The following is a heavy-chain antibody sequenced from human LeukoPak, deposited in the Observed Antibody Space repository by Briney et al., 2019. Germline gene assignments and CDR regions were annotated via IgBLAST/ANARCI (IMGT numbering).Heavy chain of an antibody. V-gene: IGHV1-24*01. CDR1: GYTLTELS. CDR3: ATAADYYSYGMAV. D-gene: IGHD2-15*01. J-gene: IGHJ6*02. Sequence: VASVTVSCMVSGYTLTELSMHWVRQAPGKGLEWMGVFDPEDGETIYAQKFQGRVTLTEDSSTDTAYMELSRLRSEATAVYYCATAADYYSYGMAVWGQGTTVTVSS. CDR2: FDPEDGET.